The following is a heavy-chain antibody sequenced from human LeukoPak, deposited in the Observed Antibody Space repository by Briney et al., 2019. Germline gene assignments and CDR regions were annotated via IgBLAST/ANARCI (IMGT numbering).Heavy chain of an antibody. CDR3: AKSVTVAGFFDY. CDR2: ISYDGSNK. CDR1: GFTFSSYG. D-gene: IGHD6-19*01. V-gene: IGHV3-30*18. J-gene: IGHJ4*02. Sequence: GGSLRLSCAASGFTFSSYGMHWVRQAPGKGLEWVAVISYDGSNKYYADSAKGRFTISRDNSKNTLYLQVNSLRAEDTAVYYCAKSVTVAGFFDYWGQGTLVTVSS.